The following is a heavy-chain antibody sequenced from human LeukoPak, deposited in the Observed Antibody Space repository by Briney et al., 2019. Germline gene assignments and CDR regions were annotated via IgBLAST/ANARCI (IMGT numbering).Heavy chain of an antibody. Sequence: PSETLSLTCAVYGGSFSDYYWTWIRQPPGKGLEWIGEINHLGSTNYNPSLKSRVTISLDTSKNHFSLNLTFVTAADTAVYYRATFWPLDRIDPWGQGTLVTVSS. CDR3: ATFWPLDRIDP. J-gene: IGHJ5*02. CDR2: INHLGST. D-gene: IGHD3-3*01. V-gene: IGHV4-34*01. CDR1: GGSFSDYY.